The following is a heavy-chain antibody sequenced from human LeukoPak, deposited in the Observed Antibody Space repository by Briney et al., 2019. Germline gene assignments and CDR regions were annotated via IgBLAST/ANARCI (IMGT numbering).Heavy chain of an antibody. D-gene: IGHD3-22*01. CDR1: GYTFTSYY. J-gene: IGHJ3*02. CDR2: INPSGGST. V-gene: IGHV1-46*01. CDR3: ATHPVVVITTLDAFDI. Sequence: ASVKVSCKASGYTFTSYYMHWVRQAPGQGLEWMGIINPSGGSTSYAQKFQGRVTMTEDTSTDTAYMELGSLRSEDTAVYYCATHPVVVITTLDAFDIWGQGTMVTVSS.